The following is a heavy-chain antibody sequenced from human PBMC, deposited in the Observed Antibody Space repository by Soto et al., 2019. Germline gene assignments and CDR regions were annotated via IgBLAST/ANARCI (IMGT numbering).Heavy chain of an antibody. D-gene: IGHD1-1*01. CDR2: IYYSGTT. J-gene: IGHJ4*02. CDR1: GVSIRTYY. CDR3: ASLGGSFYRFDY. V-gene: IGHV4-59*01. Sequence: PSETLSLTCTVSGVSIRTYYWSWIRQAPGKGLEWIGYIYYSGTTYYNPSLKSRVTISVDTSKNQFSLKLNSVTAADTALYYCASLGGSFYRFDYWGQGALVTVSS.